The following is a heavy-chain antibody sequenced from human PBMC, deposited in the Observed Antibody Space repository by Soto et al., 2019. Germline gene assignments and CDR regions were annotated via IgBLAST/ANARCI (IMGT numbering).Heavy chain of an antibody. CDR3: AKGPHDYGDYYYYYGMDV. Sequence: PGGSLRLSCAASGFTFSSYAMSWVRQAPGKGREWVSAISGSGGSTYYADSVKGRFTTSRDNSKNTLYLQMNSLRAEDTAVYYCAKGPHDYGDYYYYYGMDVWGQGTTVTVSS. J-gene: IGHJ6*02. V-gene: IGHV3-23*01. D-gene: IGHD4-17*01. CDR1: GFTFSSYA. CDR2: ISGSGGST.